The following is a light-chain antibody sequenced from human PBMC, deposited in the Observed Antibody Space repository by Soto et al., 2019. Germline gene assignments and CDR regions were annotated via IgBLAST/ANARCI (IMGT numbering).Light chain of an antibody. Sequence: DVVMTQSPLSLPVTLGQPASISCRSSQSLVHSDGNTYLTWFQQRPGQSPRRLIYKVSNRDSGVPDTFSGSGSGTDFTLKVSRVEAEDVGIYYCMQTTHLPYTFGQGKMLEIK. V-gene: IGKV2-30*02. CDR3: MQTTHLPYT. J-gene: IGKJ2*01. CDR2: KVS. CDR1: QSLVHSDGNTY.